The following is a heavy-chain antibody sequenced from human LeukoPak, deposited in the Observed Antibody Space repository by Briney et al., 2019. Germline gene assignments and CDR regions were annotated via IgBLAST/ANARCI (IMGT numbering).Heavy chain of an antibody. CDR1: GYTFTGYY. J-gene: IGHJ4*02. CDR2: INPNSGGT. CDR3: AREDIAAAVNFDC. Sequence: ASVKVSCKASGYTFTGYYMHWVRQAPGQGLEWMGWINPNSGGTNYAQKFQGRVTMTRDTSISTAYMELSRLRSDDTAVYYCAREDIAAAVNFDCWGQGTLVTVSS. V-gene: IGHV1-2*02. D-gene: IGHD6-13*01.